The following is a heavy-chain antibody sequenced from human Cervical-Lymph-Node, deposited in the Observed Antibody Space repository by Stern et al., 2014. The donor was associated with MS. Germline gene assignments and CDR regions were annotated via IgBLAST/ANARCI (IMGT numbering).Heavy chain of an antibody. Sequence: EMQLVESGGGLVKPGGSLRLSCAASGFTFSSYSMNWVRQAPGKGLEWVSSISSSSSYIYYADSVKGRFTISRDNAKNPLYLQMNSLRAEDTAVYYCARDQGDYYYYGMDVWGQGTTVTVSS. J-gene: IGHJ6*02. CDR2: ISSSSSYI. CDR1: GFTFSSYS. CDR3: ARDQGDYYYYGMDV. V-gene: IGHV3-21*01.